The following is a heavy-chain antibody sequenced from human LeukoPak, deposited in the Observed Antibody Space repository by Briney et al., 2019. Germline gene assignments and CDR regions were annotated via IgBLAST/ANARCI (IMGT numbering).Heavy chain of an antibody. Sequence: PSQTLSLTCTVSGGSISSGGYYWSWIRQPPGKGLEWIGYIYHSGSTYYNPSLKSRVTISVDRSKNQFSLKLSSVTAADTAVYYCASNPYTSYIFDYWGQGTLVTVSS. D-gene: IGHD3-9*01. J-gene: IGHJ4*02. CDR2: IYHSGST. CDR3: ASNPYTSYIFDY. V-gene: IGHV4-30-2*01. CDR1: GGSISSGGYY.